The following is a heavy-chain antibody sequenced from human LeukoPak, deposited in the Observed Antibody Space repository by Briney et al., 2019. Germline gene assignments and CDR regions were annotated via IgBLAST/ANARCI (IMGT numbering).Heavy chain of an antibody. J-gene: IGHJ6*02. CDR1: GGSISSYY. D-gene: IGHD1-26*01. CDR3: ARRKWELLRPYYYGMDV. V-gene: IGHV4-59*08. Sequence: SETLSLTCTVSGGSISSYYWSWLRQPPGKGLEWIGYIYYSGSTNYNPSLKSRVTISVDTSKNQFSLKLSSVTAADTAVYYCARRKWELLRPYYYGMDVWGQGTTVTVSS. CDR2: IYYSGST.